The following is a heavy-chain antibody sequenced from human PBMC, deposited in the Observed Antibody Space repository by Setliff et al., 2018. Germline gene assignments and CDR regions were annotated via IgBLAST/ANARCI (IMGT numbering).Heavy chain of an antibody. V-gene: IGHV1-18*01. Sequence: ASVKVSCKASGYTFTNYGITWVRQAPGQGLEWMAWISAYDGNTKYTLKLQGRVTLTTDTPTTTAYMDLRGLRSDDTAVYYCARTPPNRGLSNGWYVDYWGQGTPVTVSS. CDR3: ARTPPNRGLSNGWYVDY. D-gene: IGHD6-19*01. J-gene: IGHJ4*02. CDR2: ISAYDGNT. CDR1: GYTFTNYG.